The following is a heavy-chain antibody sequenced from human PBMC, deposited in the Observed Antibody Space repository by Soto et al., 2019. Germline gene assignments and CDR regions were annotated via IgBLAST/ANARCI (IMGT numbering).Heavy chain of an antibody. J-gene: IGHJ6*02. CDR3: ARDRNYDFWSGYYIVSYYGMDV. CDR2: ISAYNGNT. Sequence: GASVKVSCKASGYTFTSYGISWVRQAPGQGLEWMGWISAYNGNTNYAQKLQGRVTMTTDTSTSTAYMELRSLRSDDTAVYYCARDRNYDFWSGYYIVSYYGMDVWGQGTTVTVSS. CDR1: GYTFTSYG. D-gene: IGHD3-3*01. V-gene: IGHV1-18*04.